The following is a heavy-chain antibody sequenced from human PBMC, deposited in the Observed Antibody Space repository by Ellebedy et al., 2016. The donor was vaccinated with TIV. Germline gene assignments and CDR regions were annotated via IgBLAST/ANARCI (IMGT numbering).Heavy chain of an antibody. CDR1: GYSISSGYY. V-gene: IGHV4-38-2*02. J-gene: IGHJ2*01. Sequence: SETLSLTXTVSGYSISSGYYWGWMRPAPGRSLEWIGVIYHSGTAYYNPSLERRVTISVDTSKNQLSLKLRSVTAADTAVYYCARDSDPSFYYGTGSSSDLWGRGTLVTVSS. CDR3: ARDSDPSFYYGTGSSSDL. D-gene: IGHD3-10*01. CDR2: IYHSGTA.